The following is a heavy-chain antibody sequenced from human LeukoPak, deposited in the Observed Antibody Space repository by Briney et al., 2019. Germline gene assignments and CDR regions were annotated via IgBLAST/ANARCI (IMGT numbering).Heavy chain of an antibody. CDR2: FDPEDGET. D-gene: IGHD3-10*01. V-gene: IGHV1-24*01. J-gene: IGHJ3*02. CDR3: ATQSWAAHGYAFDI. CDR1: GYTLTELS. Sequence: ASLKVSCKVSGYTLTELSMHWVRQAPGKGLEWMGGFDPEDGETIYAQKFQGKVTMTEDTSTDTAYMELSSLRSEDTAVYYCATQSWAAHGYAFDIWGQGTMVTVSS.